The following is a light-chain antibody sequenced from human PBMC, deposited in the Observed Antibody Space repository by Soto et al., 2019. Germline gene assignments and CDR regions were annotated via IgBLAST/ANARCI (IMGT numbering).Light chain of an antibody. CDR3: QQYGSSPWT. V-gene: IGKV3-20*01. Sequence: EIVLTQSPGTLSLSPGERATLSCRASQSVSSSYLAWYQQKPGQAPRLLIYGASSRATGIPDRFSGSGSGTDFTLTISRLEPDDFAVYYCQQYGSSPWTFVQGTKVEIK. CDR2: GAS. J-gene: IGKJ1*01. CDR1: QSVSSSY.